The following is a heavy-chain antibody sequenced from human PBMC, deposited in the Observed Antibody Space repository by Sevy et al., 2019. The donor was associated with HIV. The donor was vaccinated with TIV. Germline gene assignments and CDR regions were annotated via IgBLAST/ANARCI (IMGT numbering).Heavy chain of an antibody. D-gene: IGHD3-22*01. CDR1: GGSDSRWTDY. CDR2: VYYSGRA. J-gene: IGHJ6*02. Sequence: SETLSLTCTVSGGSDSRWTDYWALFRQPPGKGLEWIATVYYSGRAHYNWSLKSRVTISVDSSKSQFSLKVTSVTAADTAVYYCARPGDSSALSGGYQYAIADWGQGTTVTVSS. CDR3: ARPGDSSALSGGYQYAIAD. V-gene: IGHV4-39*01.